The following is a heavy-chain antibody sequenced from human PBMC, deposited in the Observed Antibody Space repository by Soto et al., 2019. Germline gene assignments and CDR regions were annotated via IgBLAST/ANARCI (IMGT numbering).Heavy chain of an antibody. CDR3: AREPLGYCAAANWLCGRMDY. D-gene: IGHD2-15*01. Sequence: SLRRSFKSSGFAFSTLGMHVGRKAPGQGLEWLAVIWYDGIKEKYADSVKGRFTISRDNSENTLYLQMNGLRAEDTAVYYCAREPLGYCAAANWLCGRMDYWGQGT. V-gene: IGHV3-33*01. CDR2: IWYDGIKE. J-gene: IGHJ4*02. CDR1: GFAFSTLG.